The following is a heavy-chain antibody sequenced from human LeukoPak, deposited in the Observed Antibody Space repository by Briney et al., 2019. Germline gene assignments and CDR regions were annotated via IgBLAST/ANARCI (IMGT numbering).Heavy chain of an antibody. CDR1: GGSISSYY. Sequence: PSETLSLTCTVSGGSISSYYWSWLRQPPGKGLEWIGYVYYSGSTNYNPSLKRRVTISVDTSKNQFSLKLSSVTAADTAVYYCARHADSSGYPFDYWGQGTLVTVSS. CDR2: VYYSGST. J-gene: IGHJ4*02. CDR3: ARHADSSGYPFDY. V-gene: IGHV4-59*08. D-gene: IGHD3-22*01.